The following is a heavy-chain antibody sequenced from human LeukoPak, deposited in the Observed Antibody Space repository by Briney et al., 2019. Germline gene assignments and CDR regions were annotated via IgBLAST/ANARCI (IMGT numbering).Heavy chain of an antibody. CDR2: IYSGGTT. CDR3: ARGYCSGGSCYSKDYYYMDV. V-gene: IGHV3-53*01. J-gene: IGHJ6*03. Sequence: PGGSLRLSCAASGFTVSSNYMPWVRQAPGKRLEWVSIIYSGGTTYYTDSVKGRFTISRDNSNNMLYLQMNSLRAEDTAVYYCARGYCSGGSCYSKDYYYMDVWGKGTTVTVSS. CDR1: GFTVSSNY. D-gene: IGHD2-15*01.